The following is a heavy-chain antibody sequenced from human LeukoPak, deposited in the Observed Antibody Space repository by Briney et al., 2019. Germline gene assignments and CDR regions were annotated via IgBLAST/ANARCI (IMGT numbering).Heavy chain of an antibody. Sequence: GGSLRLSCAASGFTFNNYVMSWVRQAPGKGLEWVSGIDYSGGNTNYADSVLGRFTVSRDNSKNALYLQMNSLRAEDTAVYYCVATRVCGGVLLRPNCLYFENWGQGTLVTVSS. CDR3: VATRVCGGVLLRPNCLYFEN. CDR2: IDYSGGNT. J-gene: IGHJ4*02. D-gene: IGHD3-10*01. CDR1: GFTFNNYV. V-gene: IGHV3-23*01.